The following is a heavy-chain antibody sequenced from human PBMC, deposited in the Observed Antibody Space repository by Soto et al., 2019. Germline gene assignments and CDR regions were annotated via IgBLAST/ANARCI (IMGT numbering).Heavy chain of an antibody. Sequence: GESLKISCKGSGYSFTSYWIGWVRQMPGKGLEWMGIIYPGDSDTRYSPSFQGQVTISADKSISTAYLQWSSLKASDTAMYYCARFRSVRGVMFGMDVWGQGTTVTVSS. V-gene: IGHV5-51*01. CDR2: IYPGDSDT. J-gene: IGHJ6*02. CDR1: GYSFTSYW. D-gene: IGHD3-10*01. CDR3: ARFRSVRGVMFGMDV.